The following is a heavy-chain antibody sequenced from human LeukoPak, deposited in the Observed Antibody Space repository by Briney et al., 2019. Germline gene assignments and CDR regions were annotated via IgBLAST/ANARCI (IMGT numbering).Heavy chain of an antibody. CDR3: ATADDSAAY. V-gene: IGHV3-48*01. J-gene: IGHJ4*02. CDR2: ISTITSVV. D-gene: IGHD4/OR15-4a*01. Sequence: NPGGSLRLSCATSGFTFSTYSMNWVRQAPGKGLEWVSHISTITSVVFYADSVKGRFTISRDNARSSLFLQMNSLTVEDTAVYYCATADDSAAYWGQGTLVTVSS. CDR1: GFTFSTYS.